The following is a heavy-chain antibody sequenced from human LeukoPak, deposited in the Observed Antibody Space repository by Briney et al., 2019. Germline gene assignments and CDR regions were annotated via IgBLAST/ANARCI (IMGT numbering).Heavy chain of an antibody. Sequence: PSETLSLTCAVYGGSFSGYYWSWIRQPPGKGLEWIGEINHSGSTNYNPSLKSRVTISVDTSKNQFSLKLSSVTAADTAVYYCARGRRSSGYSGYYPWGAAFDIWGQGTMVTVSS. CDR2: INHSGST. CDR3: ARGRRSSGYSGYYPWGAAFDI. CDR1: GGSFSGYY. J-gene: IGHJ3*02. D-gene: IGHD5-12*01. V-gene: IGHV4-34*01.